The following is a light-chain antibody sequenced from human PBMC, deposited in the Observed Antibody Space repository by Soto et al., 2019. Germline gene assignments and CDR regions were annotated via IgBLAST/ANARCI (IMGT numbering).Light chain of an antibody. CDR2: GAS. J-gene: IGKJ2*01. V-gene: IGKV3-20*01. Sequence: EIVLTQSPGTLSLSPRERATLSCRASQSIFNNYLAWYQQKPGQAPRLLVYGASFRATGIPDRFSGSGSGRDFTLTISRLEPEDFAVYYCQQYGGSPFTFGQGTRLEI. CDR3: QQYGGSPFT. CDR1: QSIFNNY.